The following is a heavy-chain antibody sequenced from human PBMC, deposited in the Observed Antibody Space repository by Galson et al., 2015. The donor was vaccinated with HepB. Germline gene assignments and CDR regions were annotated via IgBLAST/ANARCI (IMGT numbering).Heavy chain of an antibody. Sequence: SLRLSCAASGFTFSSYSMNWVRQAPGKGLEWVSSISSSSSYIYYADSVKGRFTISRDNAKNSLYLQMNSLRAEDTAVYYCARVYLWGPRTYYYDSSGQRPNAFDIWGQGTMVTVSS. J-gene: IGHJ3*02. CDR1: GFTFSSYS. CDR2: ISSSSSYI. CDR3: ARVYLWGPRTYYYDSSGQRPNAFDI. V-gene: IGHV3-21*01. D-gene: IGHD3-22*01.